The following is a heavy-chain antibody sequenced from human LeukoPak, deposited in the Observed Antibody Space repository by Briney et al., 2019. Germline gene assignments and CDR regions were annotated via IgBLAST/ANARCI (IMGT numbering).Heavy chain of an antibody. CDR1: GYTFTDYG. J-gene: IGHJ1*01. V-gene: IGHV1-18*01. CDR2: ISGYNGKT. D-gene: IGHD4-17*01. Sequence: ASVKVSCKASGYTFTDYGFSWVRQAPGQGPEWMGWISGYNGKTNYAQKFQGRVTMTTDTSTSTAYMELRSLRSDDTAVYYCARDDYGDYVSYFLHWGQGTLVIVSS. CDR3: ARDDYGDYVSYFLH.